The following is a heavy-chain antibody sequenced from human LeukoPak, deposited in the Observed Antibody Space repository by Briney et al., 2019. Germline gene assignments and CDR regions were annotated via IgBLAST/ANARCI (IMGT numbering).Heavy chain of an antibody. CDR1: GFTVSSNY. CDR2: IYSGGST. D-gene: IGHD3-9*01. V-gene: IGHV3-53*01. CDR3: AREDILTGFDY. Sequence: GGSLRLSCAASGFTVSSNYMSWVRQAPGKGLEWVSVIYSGGSTYYADSVKGRFTISRDNSKNTLYLQMNSLRADDTAVYYCAREDILTGFDYWGQGTLVTVSS. J-gene: IGHJ4*02.